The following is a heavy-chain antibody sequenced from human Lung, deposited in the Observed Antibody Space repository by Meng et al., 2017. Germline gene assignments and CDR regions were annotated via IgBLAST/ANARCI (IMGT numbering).Heavy chain of an antibody. CDR2: INHSGST. CDR3: ARGPTTMAHDFDY. CDR1: GGSFSDYY. J-gene: IGHJ4*02. V-gene: IGHV4-34*01. Sequence: QHGVSELLSPSDTLSLPCVVSGGSFSDYYWSWIRQPPGKGLEWIGEINHSGSTNYNPSLESRATISVDTSQNNLSLKLSSVTAADSAVYYCARGPTTMAHDFDYWGQGTLVTVSS. D-gene: IGHD4-11*01.